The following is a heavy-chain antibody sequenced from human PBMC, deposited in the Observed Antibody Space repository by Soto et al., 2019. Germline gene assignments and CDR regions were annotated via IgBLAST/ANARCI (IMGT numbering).Heavy chain of an antibody. Sequence: PGGSLRLSCAASAFSFSTHWMSWVRQAPGKGLEWVANIKGDGSEKYYVDSVKGRFTISRDNAKNSVYLQMTSLRVEDTAVYYCARIGWGYDYVWGRYFDYWGQGT. D-gene: IGHD3-16*01. J-gene: IGHJ4*02. V-gene: IGHV3-7*01. CDR2: IKGDGSEK. CDR3: ARIGWGYDYVWGRYFDY. CDR1: AFSFSTHW.